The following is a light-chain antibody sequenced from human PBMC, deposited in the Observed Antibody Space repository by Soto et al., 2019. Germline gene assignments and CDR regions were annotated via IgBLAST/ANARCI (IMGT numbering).Light chain of an antibody. CDR3: QQHSNWPVT. CDR1: QTISAN. CDR2: GAS. Sequence: IVMTQSPATLSVSPGERATLSCRASQTISANLAWYQQRPGQAPRLLIYGASTRATGIPARFSGSGSGTDFTLTISSLEPEDFAVYYCQQHSNWPVTFGQGTRLEIK. V-gene: IGKV3-15*01. J-gene: IGKJ5*01.